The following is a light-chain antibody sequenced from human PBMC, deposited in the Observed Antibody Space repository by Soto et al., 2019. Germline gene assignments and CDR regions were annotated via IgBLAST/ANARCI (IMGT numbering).Light chain of an antibody. CDR3: QQYNSYST. J-gene: IGKJ1*01. Sequence: DIQMTQSPSSRSASVEDRVTITFRASQIISSWLAWYQQKPGKAPKLLIYDASSLESGVPSRFSGSGSGTEFTLTISSLQPDDFATYYCQQYNSYSTFGQGTKVDIK. CDR2: DAS. CDR1: QIISSW. V-gene: IGKV1-5*01.